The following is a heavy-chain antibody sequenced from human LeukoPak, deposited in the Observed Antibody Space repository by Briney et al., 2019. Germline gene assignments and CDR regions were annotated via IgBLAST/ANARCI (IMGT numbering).Heavy chain of an antibody. Sequence: PGGSLRLSCVASRFSFSGYEMNWVRQAPGKGLEWVSAISGSGGSTYYADSVKGRFTISRDNSKNTLYLQMNSLRAEDTAVYYCAKGERITIFGVVMHDAFDIWGQGTMVTVSS. J-gene: IGHJ3*02. CDR2: ISGSGGST. CDR1: RFSFSGYE. D-gene: IGHD3-3*01. V-gene: IGHV3-23*01. CDR3: AKGERITIFGVVMHDAFDI.